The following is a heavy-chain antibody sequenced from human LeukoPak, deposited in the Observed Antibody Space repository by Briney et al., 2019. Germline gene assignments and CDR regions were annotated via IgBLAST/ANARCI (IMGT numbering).Heavy chain of an antibody. D-gene: IGHD2-2*01. Sequence: GEALEFSWKGSGYSFTSYWIGGVRQTPGKGLEWRGIISPGYSDTRYSRSFKAEVPISPDKPITTAYLQWTSLKASETAMYYCPRPGSVVVPADCDYWGQGTLVTVSS. J-gene: IGHJ4*02. V-gene: IGHV5-51*01. CDR2: ISPGYSDT. CDR3: PRPGSVVVPADCDY. CDR1: GYSFTSYW.